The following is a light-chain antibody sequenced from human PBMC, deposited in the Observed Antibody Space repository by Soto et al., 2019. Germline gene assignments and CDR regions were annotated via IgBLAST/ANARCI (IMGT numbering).Light chain of an antibody. J-gene: IGKJ5*01. Sequence: EIVMTQSPATLSVSPGERATLSCRASQSVSSNLAWYQQTPGQAPRLLIYAASSRATGIPDRFSGSGSGTDFTLTITRLEPEDSAMYYCQQYGSSGGITFGHGTRLETK. CDR2: AAS. CDR3: QQYGSSGGIT. CDR1: QSVSSN. V-gene: IGKV3-20*01.